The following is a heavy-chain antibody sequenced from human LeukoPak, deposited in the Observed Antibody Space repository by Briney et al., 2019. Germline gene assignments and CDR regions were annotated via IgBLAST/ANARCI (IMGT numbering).Heavy chain of an antibody. D-gene: IGHD5-18*01. Sequence: GGSLRLSCAASGFTFSSNYMSWVRQAPGKGLEWVSVIYSGGSTYYADSVKGRFTISRDNSKNTLYLQMSSLRAEDTAVYYCVKANGRIPTDYWGQGTLVTVSS. V-gene: IGHV3-53*05. CDR2: IYSGGST. CDR3: VKANGRIPTDY. CDR1: GFTFSSNY. J-gene: IGHJ4*02.